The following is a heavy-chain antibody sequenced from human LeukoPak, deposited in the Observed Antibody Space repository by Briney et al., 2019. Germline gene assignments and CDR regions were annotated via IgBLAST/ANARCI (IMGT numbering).Heavy chain of an antibody. D-gene: IGHD2-21*01. J-gene: IGHJ6*02. CDR2: ISYDGSNK. V-gene: IGHV3-30*18. Sequence: GRSLRLSCAASGFTFISYGMHWVRQAPGKGLEWVAVISYDGSNKYYADSVKGRFTISRDNSKNTLYLQMNSLRAEDTAVYYCAKSVVRGDGYYYGMDVWGQGTTVTVSS. CDR3: AKSVVRGDGYYYGMDV. CDR1: GFTFISYG.